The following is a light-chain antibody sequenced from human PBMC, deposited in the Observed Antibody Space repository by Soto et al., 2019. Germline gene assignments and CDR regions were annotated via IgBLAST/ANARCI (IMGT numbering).Light chain of an antibody. V-gene: IGKV3-20*01. Sequence: EIVLTQSPGTLSLSPGERATLSCRASQSINGNYLAWYQQKPGQAPRLLIYGASSRATGFPDRFSGSGSGTDFTLTISGLEPEDSAVYYCQRYGSSSEITFGQGTRLEIK. CDR1: QSINGNY. CDR2: GAS. J-gene: IGKJ5*01. CDR3: QRYGSSSEIT.